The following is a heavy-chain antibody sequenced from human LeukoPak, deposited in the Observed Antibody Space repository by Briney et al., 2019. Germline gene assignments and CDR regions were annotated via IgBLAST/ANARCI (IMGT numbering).Heavy chain of an antibody. V-gene: IGHV3-11*01. D-gene: IGHD3-10*01. Sequence: GGSLRLSCAASGFTFSDYYMSWIRQAPGKGLEWVSYISSSGSTMYYADSVKGRFTISRDNAKNSLYLQMNSLRAEDTAVYYCATTLGLWFGDPVGYFDYWGQGTLVTVSS. J-gene: IGHJ4*02. CDR2: ISSSGSTM. CDR3: ATTLGLWFGDPVGYFDY. CDR1: GFTFSDYY.